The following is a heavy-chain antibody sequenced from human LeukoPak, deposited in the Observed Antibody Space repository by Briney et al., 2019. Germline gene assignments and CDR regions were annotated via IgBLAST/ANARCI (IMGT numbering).Heavy chain of an antibody. V-gene: IGHV3-48*01. J-gene: IGHJ4*02. CDR2: ISSNSRTV. CDR3: AKDQVTYSSSRPGY. D-gene: IGHD6-13*01. Sequence: GGSLRLSCAASGFIFSNYGMNWVRQAPGKGLEWVSYISSNSRTVNYADSMKGRFTISRDNSKNTLYLQMNSLRAEDTAVYYCAKDQVTYSSSRPGYWGQGTLVTVSS. CDR1: GFIFSNYG.